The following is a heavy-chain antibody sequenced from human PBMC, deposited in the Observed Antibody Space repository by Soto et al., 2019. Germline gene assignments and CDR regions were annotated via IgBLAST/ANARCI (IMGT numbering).Heavy chain of an antibody. Sequence: QVQLVQSGAEVKKPGASVKVSCKASGYTFTSYYMHWVRQAPGQGLEWMGIINPSGGSTSYAQKFQGRVTMTRDTSTSTVYMELSSLRAEDTAVYYCARDRSHCSGGSCYSDNLFDPWGQGTLVTVSS. CDR2: INPSGGST. CDR1: GYTFTSYY. D-gene: IGHD2-15*01. J-gene: IGHJ5*02. V-gene: IGHV1-46*01. CDR3: ARDRSHCSGGSCYSDNLFDP.